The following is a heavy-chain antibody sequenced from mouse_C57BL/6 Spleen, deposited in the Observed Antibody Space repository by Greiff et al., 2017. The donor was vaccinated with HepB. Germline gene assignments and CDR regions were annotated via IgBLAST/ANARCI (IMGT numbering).Heavy chain of an antibody. D-gene: IGHD3-2*02. CDR2: INPNNGGT. V-gene: IGHV1-26*01. CDR3: ARGSGPLDY. CDR1: GYTFTDYY. Sequence: VQLKHSGPELVKPGASVKISCKASGYTFTDYYMNWVKQSHGKSLEWIGDINPNNGGTSYNQKFKGKATLTVDKSSSTAYMELRSLTSEDSAVYYCARGSGPLDYWGQGTTLTVSS. J-gene: IGHJ2*01.